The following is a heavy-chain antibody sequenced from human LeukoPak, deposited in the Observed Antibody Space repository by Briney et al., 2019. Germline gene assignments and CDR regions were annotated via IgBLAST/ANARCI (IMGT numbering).Heavy chain of an antibody. Sequence: SETLSLTCTVSGGSFSSSSYYWGWISQPPGKGLEWIGSIYYSGDTNYNPSLKSRVTISVDTSTNQFSLKLNSVTAADTAVYYCARRGSGYWYFDLWGRGTLVTVSS. CDR2: IYYSGDT. CDR3: ARRGSGYWYFDL. V-gene: IGHV4-39*07. CDR1: GGSFSSSSYY. J-gene: IGHJ2*01.